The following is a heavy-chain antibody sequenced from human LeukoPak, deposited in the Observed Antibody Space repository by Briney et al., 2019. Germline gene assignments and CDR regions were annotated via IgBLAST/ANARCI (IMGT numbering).Heavy chain of an antibody. CDR1: GDSVSSNSAA. CDR3: ARDEALIAAAGVYYGMDV. D-gene: IGHD6-13*01. V-gene: IGHV6-1*01. J-gene: IGHJ6*02. CDR2: TYYRSKWYN. Sequence: SQTLSPTCAISGDSVSSNSAAWNWIRQSPSRGLEWLGRTYYRSKWYNDYAVSVKSRITINPDTSKNQFSLQLNSVTPEDTAVYYCARDEALIAAAGVYYGMDVWGQGTTVTVSS.